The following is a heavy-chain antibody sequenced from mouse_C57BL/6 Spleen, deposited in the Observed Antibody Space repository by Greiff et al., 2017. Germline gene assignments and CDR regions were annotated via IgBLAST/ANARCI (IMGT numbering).Heavy chain of an antibody. CDR3: ARSIYYGSSQYFDV. Sequence: DVKLQESGPELVKPGASVKMSCKASGYTFTDYNMHWVKQSHGKSLEWIGYINPNNGGTSYNQKFKGKATLTVTKSSSTAYMELRSLTSEDSAVYYCARSIYYGSSQYFDVWGTGTTVTVSS. V-gene: IGHV1-22*01. J-gene: IGHJ1*03. CDR2: INPNNGGT. CDR1: GYTFTDYN. D-gene: IGHD1-1*01.